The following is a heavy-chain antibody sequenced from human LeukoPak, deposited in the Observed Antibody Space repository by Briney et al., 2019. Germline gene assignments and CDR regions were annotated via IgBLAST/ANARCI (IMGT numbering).Heavy chain of an antibody. CDR3: ARGSGWSETTDLDY. J-gene: IGHJ4*02. CDR2: ISAYNGNT. CDR1: GYTFTGYY. D-gene: IGHD4-17*01. Sequence: GASVKVSCKAFGYTFTGYYLHWVRQAPGQGLEWMGWISAYNGNTNYAQKLQGRVTMTTDSMTTDTSTGTAYMELRSLRSDDTAVYYCARGSGWSETTDLDYWGQGTLVTVSS. V-gene: IGHV1-18*04.